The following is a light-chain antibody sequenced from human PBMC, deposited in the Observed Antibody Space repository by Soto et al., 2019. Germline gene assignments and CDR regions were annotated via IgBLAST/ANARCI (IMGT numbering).Light chain of an antibody. Sequence: EIVLTQSPATLSLSPGERATLSCRASQSVRNYLAWYQQKPGQAPRLLIYDASNRATGIPARFSGSGSGTAFTLTISGQEPKDLQVYYCHRLINCPPITFGKGHDWRLN. CDR3: HRLINCPPIT. CDR1: QSVRNY. V-gene: IGKV3-11*01. CDR2: DAS. J-gene: IGKJ5*01.